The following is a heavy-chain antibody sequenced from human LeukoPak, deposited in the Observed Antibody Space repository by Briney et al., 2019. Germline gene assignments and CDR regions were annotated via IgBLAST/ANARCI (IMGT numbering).Heavy chain of an antibody. J-gene: IGHJ4*02. CDR1: GYTFTGYY. CDR3: ARDLRAAAGKLYYFDY. CDR2: INPNSGGT. Sequence: ASVKVSCKASGYTFTGYYMHWLRQAPGQGLEWMGWINPNSGGTNYAQKFQGRVTMTRDTSISTAYMELSSLRSDDTAVYYCARDLRAAAGKLYYFDYWGQGTLVTVSS. V-gene: IGHV1-2*02. D-gene: IGHD6-13*01.